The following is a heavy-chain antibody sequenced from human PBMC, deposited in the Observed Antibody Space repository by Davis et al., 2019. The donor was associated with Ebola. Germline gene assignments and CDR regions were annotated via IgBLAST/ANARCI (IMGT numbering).Heavy chain of an antibody. D-gene: IGHD6-13*01. J-gene: IGHJ5*02. Sequence: PGGSLRLSCAASGFTFSSYAMHWVRQAPGKGLEWVSSISSDSDYIYYADSAKGRFTISRDNAKNSLYLQMNSLRAEDTAVYYCARAERQQRVPFLSRTGWFDPWGQGTLVTVSS. CDR3: ARAERQQRVPFLSRTGWFDP. CDR2: ISSDSDYI. V-gene: IGHV3-21*04. CDR1: GFTFSSYA.